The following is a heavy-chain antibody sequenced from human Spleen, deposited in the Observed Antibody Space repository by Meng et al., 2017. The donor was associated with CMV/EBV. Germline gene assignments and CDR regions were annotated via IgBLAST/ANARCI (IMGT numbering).Heavy chain of an antibody. CDR1: GYRFSDYG. CDR2: ISAYSGDT. CDR3: ARDHVLRGVYSAY. J-gene: IGHJ4*02. V-gene: IGHV1-18*01. D-gene: IGHD3-10*01. Sequence: CKASGYRFSDYGISWVRQASGQRPEWLGWISAYSGDTKYAERFQGRVSMTTDTSTSTAYMELRSLISDDTAVYYCARDHVLRGVYSAYWGQGTLVTVSS.